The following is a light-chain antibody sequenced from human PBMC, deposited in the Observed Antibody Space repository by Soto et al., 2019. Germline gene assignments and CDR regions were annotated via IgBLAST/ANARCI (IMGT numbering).Light chain of an antibody. Sequence: QSALTQPPSVSGAPGQRITISCTGSSSNIGAGYDVHWYQQLPGTAPKLLMYGNSNRPSGVPDRFSGSKSGTSASLAITGLQAEDEADYYCQSYDSSLSALYVFGTGTKLTVL. CDR1: SSNIGAGYD. J-gene: IGLJ1*01. CDR2: GNS. V-gene: IGLV1-40*01. CDR3: QSYDSSLSALYV.